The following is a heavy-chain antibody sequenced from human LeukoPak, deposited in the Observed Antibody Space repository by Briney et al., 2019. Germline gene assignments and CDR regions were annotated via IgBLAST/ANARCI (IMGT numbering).Heavy chain of an antibody. Sequence: SQTLSLTCTVSGGSISSGGYYWSWIRQHPGKGLEWIGYIYYSGSTYYNPSLKSRVTISVDTSKNQFSLKLSSVTAADTAVYYCARDQGGKRLHRYNWFDPWGQGTLVTVSS. CDR2: IYYSGST. CDR1: GGSISSGGYY. J-gene: IGHJ5*02. V-gene: IGHV4-31*03. D-gene: IGHD2-21*02. CDR3: ARDQGGKRLHRYNWFDP.